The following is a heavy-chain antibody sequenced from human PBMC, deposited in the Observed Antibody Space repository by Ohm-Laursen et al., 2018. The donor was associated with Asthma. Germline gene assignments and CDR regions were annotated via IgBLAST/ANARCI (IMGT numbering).Heavy chain of an antibody. CDR2: IYSGGST. CDR1: GFTVSSNY. Sequence: GSLRLSCAAPGFTVSSNYMSWVRQAPGKGMEWVSVIYSGGSTYYADSVKGRFTISRDNSKNTLYLQMNSLRAEDTAVYYCASSVANYYYGMDVWGQGTKVTVSS. D-gene: IGHD5-12*01. CDR3: ASSVANYYYGMDV. J-gene: IGHJ6*02. V-gene: IGHV3-53*01.